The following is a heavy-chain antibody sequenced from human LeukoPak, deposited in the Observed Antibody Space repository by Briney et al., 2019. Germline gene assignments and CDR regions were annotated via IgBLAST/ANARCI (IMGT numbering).Heavy chain of an antibody. CDR3: ASATYYYGSGSYSLGY. CDR1: GFTFSSYG. D-gene: IGHD3-10*01. Sequence: PGGSLRLSCAASGFTFSSYGMHWVRQAPGKGLEGVAVIWYDGSNKYYADSVKGRFTISRDNSKNTLYLQMNSLRAEDTAVYYCASATYYYGSGSYSLGYWGQGTLVTVSS. CDR2: IWYDGSNK. V-gene: IGHV3-33*01. J-gene: IGHJ4*02.